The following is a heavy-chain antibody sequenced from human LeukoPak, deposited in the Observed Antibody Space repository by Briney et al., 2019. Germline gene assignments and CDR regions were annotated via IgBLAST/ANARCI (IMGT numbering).Heavy chain of an antibody. J-gene: IGHJ4*02. CDR1: DGSISSSGHY. CDR3: ARDQAYSGSGIYTYFDY. V-gene: IGHV4-61*02. Sequence: SETLSLTCTVSDGSISSSGHYWSWIRQPAGKGLEYLGRIYSTGSTNYNPSLRSRVTISLDTSKNHFSLKLSSVTAADTAVYYCARDQAYSGSGIYTYFDYWGQGILVTVSS. D-gene: IGHD3-10*01. CDR2: IYSTGST.